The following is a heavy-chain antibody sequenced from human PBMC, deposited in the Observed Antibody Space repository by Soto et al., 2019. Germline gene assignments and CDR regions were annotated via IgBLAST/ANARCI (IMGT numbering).Heavy chain of an antibody. CDR2: INAGNGNT. D-gene: IGHD2-15*01. Sequence: ASVKVSCKASGYTFTSYAMHWVRQAPGQRLEWMGWINAGNGNTKYSQKFQGRVTITRDTSASTAYMELSSLRSEDTAEYYCARGAGLLASGQQYNWFDPWGQGTLVTVSS. CDR3: ARGAGLLASGQQYNWFDP. V-gene: IGHV1-3*01. J-gene: IGHJ5*02. CDR1: GYTFTSYA.